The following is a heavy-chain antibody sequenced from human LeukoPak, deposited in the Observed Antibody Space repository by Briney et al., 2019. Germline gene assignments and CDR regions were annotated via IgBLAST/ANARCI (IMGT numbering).Heavy chain of an antibody. D-gene: IGHD5-12*01. CDR2: IYYSGST. CDR3: ATSGYGRDAFDI. V-gene: IGHV4-31*03. Sequence: SQTLSLICTVSGGSISSGVAYWSWIRQHPGEGLEWIGYIYYSGSTYYNPSLKSRVTISVDTSKNQFSLKLTSVTAADTAVYYCATSGYGRDAFDIWGQGTMVTVSS. CDR1: GGSISSGVAY. J-gene: IGHJ3*02.